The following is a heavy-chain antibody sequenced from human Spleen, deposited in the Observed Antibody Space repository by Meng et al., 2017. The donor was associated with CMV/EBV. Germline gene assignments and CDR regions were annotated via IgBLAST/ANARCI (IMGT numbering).Heavy chain of an antibody. V-gene: IGHV3-23*01. D-gene: IGHD6-13*01. CDR1: GFTFDDYA. CDR3: AKAGSSSSYSSSWYNALDF. CDR2: ITGSGTGT. J-gene: IGHJ4*02. Sequence: GGSLRLSCAASGFTFDDYAMSWVRQAPGKGLEWISGITGSGTGTYYADSVKGRFTISRDNSKNTLYLQMNSLRAEDTAVYYCAKAGSSSSYSSSWYNALDFWGQGTLVTVSS.